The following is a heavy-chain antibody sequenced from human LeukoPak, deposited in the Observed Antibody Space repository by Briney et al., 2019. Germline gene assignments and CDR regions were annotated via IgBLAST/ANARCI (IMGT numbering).Heavy chain of an antibody. D-gene: IGHD2-2*01. Sequence: SETLSLTCAVSGYSISSDYYWGWIRQPPGKELEGIGNIYHSGSTYYSPSLKSRVTISVDTSKNQFSLKLSSVTAADTAVYYCARLDCSSTSCYGGYNWFDPWGQGTLVTVSS. V-gene: IGHV4-38-2*01. J-gene: IGHJ5*02. CDR3: ARLDCSSTSCYGGYNWFDP. CDR1: GYSISSDYY. CDR2: IYHSGST.